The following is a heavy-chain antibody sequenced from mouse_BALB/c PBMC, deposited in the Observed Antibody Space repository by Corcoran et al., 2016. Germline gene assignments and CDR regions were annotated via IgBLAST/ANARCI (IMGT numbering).Heavy chain of an antibody. CDR1: GYTFTSYV. CDR2: IYPFKDVT. J-gene: IGHJ2*01. CDR3: TREVPGGYPFDY. D-gene: IGHD2-2*01. Sequence: EVQLQQSGPELVKPGASVKMSCKASGYTFTSYVMHWVKQKPGQGREWIGYIYPFKDVTKYNENFKGKATLTSDKSSSTAYMVLNSLTSEDSAVYYCTREVPGGYPFDYWGQGTTLTVSS. V-gene: IGHV1S136*01.